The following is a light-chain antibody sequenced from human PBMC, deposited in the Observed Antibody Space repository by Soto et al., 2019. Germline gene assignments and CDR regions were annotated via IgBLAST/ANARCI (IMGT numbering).Light chain of an antibody. J-gene: IGKJ1*01. Sequence: DIQMTQSPSTLSTSVGDRVTITSRASQSISSWLAWYQQKPGKAPKLLIYDASSLESGLPARFSGSGSGTEFPLTISSLQPDDFAAYYCQQYNRIRGFGQGTKVDI. CDR1: QSISSW. CDR3: QQYNRIRG. V-gene: IGKV1-5*01. CDR2: DAS.